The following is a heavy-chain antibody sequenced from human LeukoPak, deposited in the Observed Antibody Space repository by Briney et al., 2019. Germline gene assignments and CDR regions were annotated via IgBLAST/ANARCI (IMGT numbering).Heavy chain of an antibody. CDR2: ISAYNGNT. D-gene: IGHD1-26*01. CDR3: ARGNGIVGTTGLDY. CDR1: GYTFTSYG. V-gene: IGHV1-18*01. Sequence: ASVKVSCKASGYTFTSYGISWVRQAPGQGLEWMGWISAYNGNTNYAQKFQGWVTMTRDTSISTAYMELSRLRSDDTAVYYCARGNGIVGTTGLDYWGQGTLVTVSS. J-gene: IGHJ4*02.